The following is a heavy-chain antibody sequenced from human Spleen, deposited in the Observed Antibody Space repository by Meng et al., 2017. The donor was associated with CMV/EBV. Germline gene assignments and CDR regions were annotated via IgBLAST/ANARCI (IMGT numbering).Heavy chain of an antibody. J-gene: IGHJ4*02. CDR2: MYYSANT. V-gene: IGHV4-39*01. CDR3: AFSSGADYGSGSRDY. CDR1: GVSITSSSYY. D-gene: IGHD3-10*01. Sequence: SETLSLTCTVSGVSITSSSYYWGWIRQPPGKGLEWIGSMYYSANTYYNPSLKSRVTISVDTSQNQFSLTLTSVTAADTAVYYCAFSSGADYGSGSRDYWGQGTLVTVSS.